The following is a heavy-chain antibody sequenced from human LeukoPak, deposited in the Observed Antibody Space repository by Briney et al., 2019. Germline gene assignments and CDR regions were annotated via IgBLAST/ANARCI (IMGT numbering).Heavy chain of an antibody. CDR2: INHSGST. D-gene: IGHD3-22*01. CDR3: ARRRITMIVVVITPFDD. J-gene: IGHJ4*02. CDR1: GGSFSGYY. Sequence: SETLSLTCAVYGGSFSGYYWSWIRQPPGKGLEWIGEINHSGSTNYNPSLKSRVTISVDTSKNQFSLKLSSVTAADTAVYYCARRRITMIVVVITPFDDWGQGTLVTVSS. V-gene: IGHV4-34*01.